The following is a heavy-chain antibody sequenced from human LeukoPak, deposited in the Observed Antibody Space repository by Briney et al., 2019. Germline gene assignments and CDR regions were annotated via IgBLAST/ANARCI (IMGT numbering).Heavy chain of an antibody. V-gene: IGHV4-39*01. D-gene: IGHD6-13*01. J-gene: IGHJ6*03. CDR1: GGSISSSSYY. CDR2: ISYSGST. CDR3: ARGRYSSSWYGRTPYYMDV. Sequence: PSETLSLTCTVSGGSISSSSYYWGWIRQPPGQGLEWIGSISYSGSTYYDPSLKSRVTISVDTSKNQFSLKLSSVTAADTAVYYCARGRYSSSWYGRTPYYMDVWGKGTTVTVSS.